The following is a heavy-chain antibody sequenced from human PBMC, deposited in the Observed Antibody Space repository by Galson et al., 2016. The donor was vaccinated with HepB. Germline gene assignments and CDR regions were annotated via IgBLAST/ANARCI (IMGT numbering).Heavy chain of an antibody. D-gene: IGHD3-10*01. V-gene: IGHV1-18*01. CDR3: ARDVGDYYGSGSFRFDY. CDR1: GFIFTSYA. J-gene: IGHJ4*02. Sequence: SVKVSCKASGFIFTSYAFTWVRRAPGQGLEWMGWVSAYNDVTNYAQRFQGRVSMTTDTATSTAYMELRGLRFDDTALYYCARDVGDYYGSGSFRFDYWGQGTLVTVSS. CDR2: VSAYNDVT.